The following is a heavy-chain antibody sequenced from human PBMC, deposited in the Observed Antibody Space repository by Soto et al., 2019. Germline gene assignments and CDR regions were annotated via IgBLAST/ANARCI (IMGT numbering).Heavy chain of an antibody. CDR1: GLTFSSYA. J-gene: IGHJ4*02. Sequence: EVQLLESGGGLVQPGGSLRLCCVASGLTFSSYAMSWVRQAPGKGLEWVSAISDSGGKTYYGDSVKGRFTISRDNSKNTVCLQMNSLRAEDTAGYYCTRDRKVWQYWGQGTLVTVSS. D-gene: IGHD6-13*01. CDR3: TRDRKVWQY. CDR2: ISDSGGKT. V-gene: IGHV3-23*01.